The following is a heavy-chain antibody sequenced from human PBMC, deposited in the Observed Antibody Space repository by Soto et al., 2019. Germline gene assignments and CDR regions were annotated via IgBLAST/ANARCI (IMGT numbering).Heavy chain of an antibody. Sequence: SETLSLTCTVSGVSISSYYWSRIRQPAGKGLEWIGRIYTSGSTNYNPSLKSRVTMSVDTSKNQFSLKLSSVTAADTAVYYCAGYSDYDRAGIHGWGKRPSVTVSS. CDR1: GVSISSYY. CDR2: IYTSGST. J-gene: IGHJ6*04. CDR3: AGYSDYDRAGIHG. V-gene: IGHV4-4*07. D-gene: IGHD5-12*01.